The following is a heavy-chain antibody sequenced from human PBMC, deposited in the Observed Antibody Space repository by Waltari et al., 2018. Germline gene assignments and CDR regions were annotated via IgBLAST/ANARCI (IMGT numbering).Heavy chain of an antibody. CDR2: IQFDSNEKEK. CDR3: AKDVINWNLNK. Sequence: EFGGGVVQPGGSLRLSCAASGFAFNTFGMHWIRKAPGKGLEWVAFIQFDSNEKEKFHADPVKGRFTISRDNSKNMLYLQMSNLRTEDTAVYYCAKDVINWNLNKWGQGTLVTVSS. D-gene: IGHD1-20*01. J-gene: IGHJ4*02. CDR1: GFAFNTFG. V-gene: IGHV3-30*02.